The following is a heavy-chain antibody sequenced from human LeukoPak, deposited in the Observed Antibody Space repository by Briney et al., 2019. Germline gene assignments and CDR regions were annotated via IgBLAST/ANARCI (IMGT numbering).Heavy chain of an antibody. CDR3: ARGKVVAGTPGQNSWDY. D-gene: IGHD6-19*01. Sequence: PSETLSLTCTVSGGSISSYYWSWIRQPAGKGLEWIGRIYTSGSTNYNPSLKSRVTMSVDTSKNQFSLKLSSVTAADTAVYYCARGKVVAGTPGQNSWDYWGQGTLVTVSS. CDR1: GGSISSYY. V-gene: IGHV4-4*07. CDR2: IYTSGST. J-gene: IGHJ4*02.